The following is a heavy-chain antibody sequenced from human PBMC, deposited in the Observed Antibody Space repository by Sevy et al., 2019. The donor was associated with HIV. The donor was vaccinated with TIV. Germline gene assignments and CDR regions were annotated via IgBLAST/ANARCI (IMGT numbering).Heavy chain of an antibody. V-gene: IGHV3-49*03. D-gene: IGHD3-22*01. J-gene: IGHJ1*01. CDR2: IRSKAYGGTK. CDR1: GFTFGDYA. CDR3: TRVGGSYDSSGLEYFQH. Sequence: GGSLRLSCTASGFTFGDYAMSWFRQAPGKGLEWVGFIRSKAYGGTKEYAASVKGRFTISRDDSKSIAYLHMNSLKTEDTAVYYCTRVGGSYDSSGLEYFQHWGQGTLVTVSS.